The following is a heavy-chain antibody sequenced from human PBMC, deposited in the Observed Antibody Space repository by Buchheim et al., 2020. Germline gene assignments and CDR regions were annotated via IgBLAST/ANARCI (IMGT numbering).Heavy chain of an antibody. CDR3: ARVRSIAAAGTPNPYFDY. Sequence: QVQLQESGPGLVKPSETLSLTCTVSGGSISSYYWSWIRQPPGKGLEWIGYIYYNGSTNYNPSLKSRVTISVDTSKNQFSLKLSSVTAADTAVYYCARVRSIAAAGTPNPYFDYWGQGTL. CDR2: IYYNGST. CDR1: GGSISSYY. V-gene: IGHV4-59*01. D-gene: IGHD6-13*01. J-gene: IGHJ4*02.